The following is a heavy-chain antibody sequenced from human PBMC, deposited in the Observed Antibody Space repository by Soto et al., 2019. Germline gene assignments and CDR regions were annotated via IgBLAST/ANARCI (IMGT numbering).Heavy chain of an antibody. CDR2: IWYDGSNK. CDR1: GFTFSSYG. J-gene: IGHJ3*02. Sequence: GGSLRLSCAASGFTFSSYGMHWVRQAPGKGLEWVAVIWYDGSNKYYADSVKGRFTISRDNSKNTLYLQMNSLRAEDTAVYYCATTYYGDYELGAFDIWGQGTMVTVSS. V-gene: IGHV3-33*01. CDR3: ATTYYGDYELGAFDI. D-gene: IGHD4-17*01.